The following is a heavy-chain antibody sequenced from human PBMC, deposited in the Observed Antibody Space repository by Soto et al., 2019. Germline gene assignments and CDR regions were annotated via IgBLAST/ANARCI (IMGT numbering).Heavy chain of an antibody. CDR1: GYTFTSYG. Sequence: GASVKVSCKASGYTFTSYGISWVRQAPGQGLEWMGWISANNGNTNYAQKLQGRVTMTTDTSTSTAYMELRSLRSDDTAVYYCASAALGFWSDPSDAFDIWGQGTMVTVSS. D-gene: IGHD3-3*01. CDR2: ISANNGNT. CDR3: ASAALGFWSDPSDAFDI. J-gene: IGHJ3*02. V-gene: IGHV1-18*01.